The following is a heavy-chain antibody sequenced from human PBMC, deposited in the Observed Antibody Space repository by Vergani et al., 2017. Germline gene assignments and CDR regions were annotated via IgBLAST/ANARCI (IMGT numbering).Heavy chain of an antibody. J-gene: IGHJ5*02. V-gene: IGHV4-30-4*01. CDR1: GGSISSGDSY. CDR2: IYYSGST. CDR3: ARGITMIVVVTSEGSWFDP. Sequence: QVQLQESGPGLVKPSQTLSLTCTVPGGSISSGDSYWSWIRQPPGKGLEWIGYIYYSGSTYYNPSLKSRVTISVDTSKNQFSLKLSSVTAADTAVYYCARGITMIVVVTSEGSWFDPWGQGTLVTVSS. D-gene: IGHD3-22*01.